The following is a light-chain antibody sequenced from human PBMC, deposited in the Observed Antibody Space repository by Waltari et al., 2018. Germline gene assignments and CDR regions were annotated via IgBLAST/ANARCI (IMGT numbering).Light chain of an antibody. V-gene: IGKV1-39*01. J-gene: IGKJ4*01. CDR1: QSVTTS. CDR2: AAS. Sequence: DIQMTQSPASLAASLGDRVTITCRPSQSVTTSLNWYQQKSGEPPKLLISAASSFQSGVPSRFSGSGSGTDFTLTITHLQPEDVATYFCQQTTTNPLTFGRGTTV. CDR3: QQTTTNPLT.